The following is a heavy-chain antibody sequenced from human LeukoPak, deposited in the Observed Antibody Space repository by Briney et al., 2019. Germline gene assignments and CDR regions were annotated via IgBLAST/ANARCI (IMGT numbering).Heavy chain of an antibody. V-gene: IGHV4-34*01. CDR2: IYYSGST. D-gene: IGHD3-22*01. J-gene: IGHJ3*02. Sequence: SETLSLTCAVYGGSFSGYYWSWIRQPPGKGLEWIGSIYYSGSTYYNPSLKSRVTISVDTSKNQFSLKLSSVTAADTAVYYCASGVVVIGNAFDSWGQGTMVTVYS. CDR1: GGSFSGYY. CDR3: ASGVVVIGNAFDS.